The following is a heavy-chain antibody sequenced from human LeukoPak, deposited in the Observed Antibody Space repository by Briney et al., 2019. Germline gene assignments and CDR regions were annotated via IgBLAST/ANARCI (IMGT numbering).Heavy chain of an antibody. Sequence: GESLKISCKGSGYRFTSYWIGWVRQMPGKGLEWMGITYPGDSDTRYSPSFRGQVTISADNSITTAYLQWSSLKASDTAMYYCARSSGYFAGVFDYWGQGTLVTVSS. CDR2: TYPGDSDT. V-gene: IGHV5-51*01. CDR1: GYRFTSYW. J-gene: IGHJ4*02. CDR3: ARSSGYFAGVFDY. D-gene: IGHD3-22*01.